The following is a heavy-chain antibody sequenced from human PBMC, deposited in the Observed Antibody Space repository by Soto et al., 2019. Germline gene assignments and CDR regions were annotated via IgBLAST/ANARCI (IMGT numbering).Heavy chain of an antibody. V-gene: IGHV5-10-1*01. CDR3: ARHQYSSGTYYYGMDV. D-gene: IGHD6-19*01. CDR2: IDPSDSYT. CDR1: GYSFTSYW. Sequence: PGESLKISCKGSGYSFTSYWISWVRQMPGKGLEWMGRIDPSDSYTNYSPSFQGHVSISADKSISTAYLRWSSLKASDTAMYYCARHQYSSGTYYYGMDVWGQGTTVTVSS. J-gene: IGHJ6*02.